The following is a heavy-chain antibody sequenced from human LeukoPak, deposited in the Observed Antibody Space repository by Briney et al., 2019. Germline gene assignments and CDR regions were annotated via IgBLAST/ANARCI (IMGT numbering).Heavy chain of an antibody. D-gene: IGHD2-2*02. J-gene: IGHJ3*02. CDR3: AKLGYCSSTSCYSPPAPHDAFDI. Sequence: GGSLRLSCAASGFTFSSYGMHWVRQAPGKGLEWVAFIRYDGSNKYYADSVKGRFTISRDNSKNTLYLQMNSLRAEDTAVYYCAKLGYCSSTSCYSPPAPHDAFDIWGQGTMVTVSS. CDR1: GFTFSSYG. CDR2: IRYDGSNK. V-gene: IGHV3-30*02.